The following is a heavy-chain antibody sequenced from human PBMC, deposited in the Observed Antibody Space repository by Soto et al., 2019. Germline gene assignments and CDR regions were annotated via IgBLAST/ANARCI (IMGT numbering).Heavy chain of an antibody. CDR3: AAGGGLPRYY. J-gene: IGHJ4*02. CDR2: TYHSGST. V-gene: IGHV4-30-2*01. D-gene: IGHD5-12*01. CDR1: GGSIRTGGYS. Sequence: LSLTCTVSGGSIRTGGYSWSWIRQPPGKGLEWIGNTYHSGSTYYNPSLKSRVTISVDRSKNQFSLKLSSVTAADTAVYYCAAGGGLPRYYWGQGTLVTVSS.